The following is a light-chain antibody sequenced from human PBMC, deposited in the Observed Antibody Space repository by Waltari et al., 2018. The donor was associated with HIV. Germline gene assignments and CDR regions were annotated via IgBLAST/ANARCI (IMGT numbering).Light chain of an antibody. V-gene: IGLV2-14*03. CDR2: DIN. CDR3: ASNRLDYTLI. CDR1: STDSRFYQY. Sequence: QSALTQPASVSGFLGQSINISCTGISTDSRFYQYVSWYQQYPGKIPRLIIFDINNRPSGVSDHFSGSRSCNSASLTFSGLKSGDEAHYYCASNRLDYTLIFGGGTKLTVL. J-gene: IGLJ2*01.